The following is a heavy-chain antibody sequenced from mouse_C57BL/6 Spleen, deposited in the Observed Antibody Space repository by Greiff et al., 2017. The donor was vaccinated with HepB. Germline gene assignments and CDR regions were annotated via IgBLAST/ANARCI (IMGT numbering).Heavy chain of an antibody. Sequence: LQQSGAELVRPGASVKLSCTASGFNIKDDYMHWVKQRPEQGLEWIGWIDPENGDTEYASKFQGKATITADTSSNTAYLQLSSLTSEDTAVYYCTLHYGSSHYYAMDYWGQGTSVTVSS. CDR2: IDPENGDT. V-gene: IGHV14-4*01. CDR1: GFNIKDDY. CDR3: TLHYGSSHYYAMDY. D-gene: IGHD1-1*01. J-gene: IGHJ4*01.